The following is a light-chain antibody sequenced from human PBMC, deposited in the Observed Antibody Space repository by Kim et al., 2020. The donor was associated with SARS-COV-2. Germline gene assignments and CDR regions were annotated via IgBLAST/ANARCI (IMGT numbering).Light chain of an antibody. CDR2: YAS. J-gene: IGKJ2*03. CDR1: QSIGSS. CDR3: HQSSRLYS. Sequence: QSVTPKEKVTITCRASQSIGSSLHWYQQKPDQSPKLLIKYASQSFSGVPSRFSGSGSGTDFTLTINSLEAEDAATYYCHQSSRLYSFGQGTKLEI. V-gene: IGKV6-21*01.